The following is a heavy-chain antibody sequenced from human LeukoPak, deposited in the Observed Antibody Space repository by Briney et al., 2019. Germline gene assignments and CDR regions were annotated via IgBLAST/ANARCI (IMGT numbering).Heavy chain of an antibody. D-gene: IGHD2-2*01. Sequence: SETLSLTCAVYGASLNGHYWSWIRQPPGKGLEWIGYIYYSGSTNYNPSLKSRVTISVDTSKNQFSLKLSSVTAADTAVYYCARERVPAALIHWGQGTLVTVSS. CDR2: IYYSGST. J-gene: IGHJ4*02. V-gene: IGHV4-59*11. CDR3: ARERVPAALIH. CDR1: GASLNGHY.